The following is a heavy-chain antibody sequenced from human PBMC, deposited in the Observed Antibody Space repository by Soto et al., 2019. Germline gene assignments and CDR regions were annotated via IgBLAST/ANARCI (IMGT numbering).Heavy chain of an antibody. CDR2: ISTSGSPA. V-gene: IGHV3-11*01. CDR1: GFAFRHNY. J-gene: IGHJ5*02. Sequence: QVHLVESGGGLVKPGGSLRLSCTVSGFAFRHNYLTWIRQAPGKGLEWLSYISTSGSPAYYADSVKGRFTISKDNAKKSLYLQMDRLRAEDTGVYYCATGGIYYEAWGQGTLVTVSS. CDR3: ATGGIYYEA. D-gene: IGHD1-26*01.